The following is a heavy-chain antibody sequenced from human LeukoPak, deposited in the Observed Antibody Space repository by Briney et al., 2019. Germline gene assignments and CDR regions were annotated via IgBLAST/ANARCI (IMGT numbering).Heavy chain of an antibody. Sequence: GGSLRLSCAASGFTVSSNYMSWVRQAPGKGLEWVSAIYSGGSKYYSDSVKGRFTISRDNSKNTLYLQLNSLRAEDTAVYYCARDQDYYGSVSYYPLSRPYYYGMDVWGKGTTFTVSS. CDR2: IYSGGSK. D-gene: IGHD3-10*01. CDR3: ARDQDYYGSVSYYPLSRPYYYGMDV. J-gene: IGHJ6*04. V-gene: IGHV3-53*01. CDR1: GFTVSSNY.